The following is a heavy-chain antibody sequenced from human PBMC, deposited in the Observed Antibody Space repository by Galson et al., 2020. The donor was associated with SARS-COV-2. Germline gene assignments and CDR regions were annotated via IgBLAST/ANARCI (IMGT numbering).Heavy chain of an antibody. CDR3: ARGGRTRNDL. Sequence: GESLKLSCTSSGFTFDYYEMNWVRQVPGKGLEWVSYISGRGNIIYYAESVKGRFTISRDNAENSLFLQMNSLTVEDTAVYYCARGGRTRNDLWGQGTLVTVSS. CDR1: GFTFDYYE. J-gene: IGHJ4*02. CDR2: ISGRGNII. D-gene: IGHD1-1*01. V-gene: IGHV3-48*03.